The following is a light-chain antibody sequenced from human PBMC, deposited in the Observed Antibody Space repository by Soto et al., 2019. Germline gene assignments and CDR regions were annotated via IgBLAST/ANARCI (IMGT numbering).Light chain of an antibody. CDR1: QSISSW. V-gene: IGKV1-5*01. Sequence: DIQMTQSPSTLSASVGDRFASAFRSSQSISSWLAWYPQKPGKAPKLLIYDASSLESGVPTRSTGSGSGTEFTLTISSLQPDDFATYYCQQYNSYSPETSGQRTTVDIK. J-gene: IGKJ1*01. CDR3: QQYNSYSPET. CDR2: DAS.